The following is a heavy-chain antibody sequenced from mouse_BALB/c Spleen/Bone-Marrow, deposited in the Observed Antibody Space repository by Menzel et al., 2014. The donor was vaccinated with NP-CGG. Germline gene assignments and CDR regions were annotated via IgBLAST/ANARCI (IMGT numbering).Heavy chain of an antibody. CDR1: GFSLTSYG. J-gene: IGHJ3*01. Sequence: VMLVESGPGLVAPSQSLSITCTVSGFSLTSYGVHWVRQPPGKGLEWLGVIWAGGSTNYNSALMSRLSISKDNSKSQVFLKMNSLQTDDTAMYYCARDHYGNYGGSFSAYWGQGTLVTVSA. V-gene: IGHV2-9*02. CDR3: ARDHYGNYGGSFSAY. CDR2: IWAGGST. D-gene: IGHD2-1*01.